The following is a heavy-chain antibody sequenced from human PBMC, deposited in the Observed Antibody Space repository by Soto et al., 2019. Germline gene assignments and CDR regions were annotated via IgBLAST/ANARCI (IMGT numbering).Heavy chain of an antibody. CDR3: ARDPGPHSYFDY. V-gene: IGHV4-59*01. CDR1: GGSFINYY. Sequence: QVQLQESGPGLVKPSETLSLICTVSGGSFINYYCSWVRRPPGKGLEWIGCGFYTGSTNYNPSLKSRVTISVDTSKNQFSRMLTSVTAAATAVYYCARDPGPHSYFDYWGQGTLVTVSS. J-gene: IGHJ4*02. CDR2: GFYTGST.